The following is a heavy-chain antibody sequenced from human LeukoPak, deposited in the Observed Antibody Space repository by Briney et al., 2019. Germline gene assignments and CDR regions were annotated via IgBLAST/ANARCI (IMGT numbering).Heavy chain of an antibody. Sequence: GGSLRLSCAASGVSFSSFAMTWVRQAPGKGLEWVSSITGSHDPTYNTDSVKGPVTISRDNSPNTLYLQMKSLRAEETAVYYSARDPHGDHVGAVDPWGQGTLVTVSS. CDR2: ITGSHDPT. V-gene: IGHV3-23*01. CDR3: ARDPHGDHVGAVDP. CDR1: GVSFSSFA. D-gene: IGHD4-17*01. J-gene: IGHJ5*02.